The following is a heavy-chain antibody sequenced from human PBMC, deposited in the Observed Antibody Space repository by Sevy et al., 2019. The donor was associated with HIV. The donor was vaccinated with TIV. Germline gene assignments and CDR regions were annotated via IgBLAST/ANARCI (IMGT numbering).Heavy chain of an antibody. V-gene: IGHV3-21*06. CDR1: GFTFSYYT. CDR2: ISSGSSYI. J-gene: IGHJ6*02. Sequence: GGYLRLSCAASGFTFSYYTMNWVRQAPGKGLEWVSYISSGSSYISYTDPVKGRFTISRDNAKNSLYLQMNSLRPEDTAMYFCARDRDYYGSGTFDAWGQGTTVTVSS. D-gene: IGHD3-10*01. CDR3: ARDRDYYGSGTFDA.